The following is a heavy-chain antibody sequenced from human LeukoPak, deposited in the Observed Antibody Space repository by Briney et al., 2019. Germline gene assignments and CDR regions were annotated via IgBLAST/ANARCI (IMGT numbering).Heavy chain of an antibody. CDR3: AKVGYSSSSGWFDP. CDR2: ISGSGGST. D-gene: IGHD6-6*01. V-gene: IGHV3-23*01. Sequence: GGSLRLSFAASGFPFSSYARSWVRRAPGKGLDGVSAISGSGGSTYYADSVKGRFTISRDNSKNTLYLQMNSLRAEDTAVYYCAKVGYSSSSGWFDPWGQGTLVTVSS. J-gene: IGHJ5*02. CDR1: GFPFSSYA.